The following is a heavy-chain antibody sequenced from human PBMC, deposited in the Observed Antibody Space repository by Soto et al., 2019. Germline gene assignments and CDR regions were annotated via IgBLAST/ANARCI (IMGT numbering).Heavy chain of an antibody. D-gene: IGHD2-2*01. CDR1: GFTFSRYS. CDR3: TRAPHALDY. CDR2: ITASSSTI. Sequence: PGGSLRLCCAASGFTFSRYSMNWVRQAPGKGLEWVSYITASSSTIHYADSVKGRFTISRDNTKNALYLQMNSLRAEDTAVYYCTRAPHALDYWGQGTLVTVST. J-gene: IGHJ4*02. V-gene: IGHV3-48*01.